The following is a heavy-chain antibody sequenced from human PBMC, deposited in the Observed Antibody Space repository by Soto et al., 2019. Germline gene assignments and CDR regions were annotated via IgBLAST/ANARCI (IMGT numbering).Heavy chain of an antibody. Sequence: SETLSLTCTVSGGSISSSSYYWGWIRQPPGKGLEWIGSIYYSGSAYYNPSLKSRVTISVDTSKNQFSLKLSSVTAADTAVYYCARRSSGWLNWFDPWGQGTLVTVSS. D-gene: IGHD6-19*01. CDR3: ARRSSGWLNWFDP. J-gene: IGHJ5*02. CDR2: IYYSGSA. V-gene: IGHV4-39*01. CDR1: GGSISSSSYY.